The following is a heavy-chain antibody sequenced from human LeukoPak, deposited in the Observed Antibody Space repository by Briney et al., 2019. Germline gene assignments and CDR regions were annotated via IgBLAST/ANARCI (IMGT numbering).Heavy chain of an antibody. CDR2: ISAYNGNT. V-gene: IGHV1-18*01. CDR1: GYTFTSYG. D-gene: IGHD6-13*01. CDR3: ARHADSSSWFLSASYYFDY. J-gene: IGHJ4*02. Sequence: ASVKLSCKASGYTFTSYGISWVRQAPGQGLEWMGWISAYNGNTNYAQKLQGRVTMTTDTSTSTAYMARRSLRSDDTAVYYCARHADSSSWFLSASYYFDYWGQGTLVTVSS.